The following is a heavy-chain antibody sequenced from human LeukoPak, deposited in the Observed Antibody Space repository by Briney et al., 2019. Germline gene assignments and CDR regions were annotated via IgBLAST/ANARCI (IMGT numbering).Heavy chain of an antibody. CDR1: GFTFSSYW. CDR3: ARVGWFVELTRHPGGDS. V-gene: IGHV3-7*01. J-gene: IGHJ4*02. D-gene: IGHD3-10*01. Sequence: GGSLRFSCAASGFTFSSYWMSWLRQAPGKGLEWVANIKHGGSEKNYVDSVKGRFTISRDSAESSLYLQMISLRDEDMDVYYCARVGWFVELTRHPGGDSWGQGTLVTVSS. CDR2: IKHGGSEK.